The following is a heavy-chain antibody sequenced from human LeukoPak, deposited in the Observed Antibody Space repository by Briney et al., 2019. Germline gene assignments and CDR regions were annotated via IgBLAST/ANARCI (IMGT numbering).Heavy chain of an antibody. CDR2: ISPDSNYK. Sequence: PGGSLRLSCAASGFTFSTYSMNWLRLAPGKGLEWVSSISPDSNYKYYVDSVKGRFTISRDNAKSSLYLQMNSLRAEDTAVYYCARDAIYSSGRLYYFDYWGQGTLVTVSS. CDR1: GFTFSTYS. V-gene: IGHV3-21*01. D-gene: IGHD6-19*01. J-gene: IGHJ4*02. CDR3: ARDAIYSSGRLYYFDY.